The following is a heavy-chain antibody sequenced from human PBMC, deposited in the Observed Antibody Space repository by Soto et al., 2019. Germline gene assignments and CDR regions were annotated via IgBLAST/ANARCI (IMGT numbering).Heavy chain of an antibody. V-gene: IGHV4-61*01. CDR2: IYYSGST. CDR1: GGSVSSGSYY. J-gene: IGHJ6*02. Sequence: QVQLQESGPGLVKPSETLSLTCTVSGGSVSSGSYYWSWIRQPPGKGLEWIGYIYYSGSTNYNPSLKIRVTISVDTSKNQFSLKLSSVTAADTAVYYCARDGSSIAARPTYGMDVWGQGTTVTVSS. CDR3: ARDGSSIAARPTYGMDV. D-gene: IGHD6-6*01.